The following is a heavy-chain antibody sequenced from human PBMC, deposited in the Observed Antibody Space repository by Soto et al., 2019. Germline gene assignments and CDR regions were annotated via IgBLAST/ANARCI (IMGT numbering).Heavy chain of an antibody. Sequence: SLRLSCAASGFTFSNAWMSWVRRAPVKGLEWVALLSYDGSKEYYADSVKGRFSVSRDNSKNTLYLQMNSLRVEDTAVYFCAKRLLRGTQSSVLEYWGRGTLVSVSS. V-gene: IGHV3-30*18. CDR3: AKRLLRGTQSSVLEY. D-gene: IGHD3-9*01. CDR1: GFTFSNAW. J-gene: IGHJ4*02. CDR2: LSYDGSKE.